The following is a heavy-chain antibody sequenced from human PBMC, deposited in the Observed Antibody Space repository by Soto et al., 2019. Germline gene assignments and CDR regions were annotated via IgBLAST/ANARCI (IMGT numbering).Heavy chain of an antibody. CDR3: ARDVGIHDAFDI. CDR1: TDSFIDYY. Sequence: QVRLHESGPGLVKPSETLSLTCTVSTDSFIDYYWSWIRQPPGKGLEWIGSIYHTGNTNYNPSLESRVSISVDTSKIQFSLSLSSVTAADTAVYYCARDVGIHDAFDIWGQGTLVTVSS. CDR2: IYHTGNT. D-gene: IGHD5-18*01. J-gene: IGHJ3*02. V-gene: IGHV4-59*13.